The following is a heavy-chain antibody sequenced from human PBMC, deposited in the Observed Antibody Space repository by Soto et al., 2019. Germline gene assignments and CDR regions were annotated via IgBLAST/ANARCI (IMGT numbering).Heavy chain of an antibody. V-gene: IGHV3-64D*06. CDR3: VKGRGIAVAGNGWFDP. Sequence: GGSLSLSCAASGFTFSSYAMHWVRQAPGKGLEYVSAISSNGGSTYYADSVKGRFTISRDNSKNTLYLQMSSLRAEDTAVYYCVKGRGIAVAGNGWFDPWGQGTLVTVSS. J-gene: IGHJ5*02. D-gene: IGHD6-19*01. CDR1: GFTFSSYA. CDR2: ISSNGGST.